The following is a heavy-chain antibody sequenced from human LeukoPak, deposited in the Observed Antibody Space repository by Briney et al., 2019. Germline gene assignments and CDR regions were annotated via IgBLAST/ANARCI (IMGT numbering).Heavy chain of an antibody. V-gene: IGHV3-21*01. CDR3: AREGYSTGWSAFDY. CDR2: ISSSSSYI. J-gene: IGHJ4*02. D-gene: IGHD6-19*01. Sequence: GGSLRLSCAASGFTFSSYSMNGVRQAPGKGLEWVSSISSSSSYIYYADSVKGRFTISRDNAKNSLYLQMNSLRAEDTAVYYCAREGYSTGWSAFDYWAQGTLVTVSS. CDR1: GFTFSSYS.